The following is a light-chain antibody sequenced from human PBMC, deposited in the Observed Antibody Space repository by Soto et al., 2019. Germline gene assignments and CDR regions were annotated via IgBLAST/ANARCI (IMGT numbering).Light chain of an antibody. CDR1: SSNIGSNT. Sequence: QLVLTQPPSASGTPGQRVTISCSGSSSNIGSNTVNWYQQLPGTAPKLVIYSNNQRPSGVPYLFSGSKSGTSASLAISGLQSEDEADYYCVAWDDRLNGYVVFGGGTKLTVL. J-gene: IGLJ2*01. CDR2: SNN. V-gene: IGLV1-44*01. CDR3: VAWDDRLNGYVV.